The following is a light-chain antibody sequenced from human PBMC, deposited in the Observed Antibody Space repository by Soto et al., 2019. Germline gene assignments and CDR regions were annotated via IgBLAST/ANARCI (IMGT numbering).Light chain of an antibody. Sequence: EIMLTRSPATHSPSPGERATLSCSASKSVSNNYLAWYKQTPGQAPRLRIYGASNRATGIPDRFSGSGSGKDFTLTISRLERGDFPVYYYRQYGSSGTFGQGTKVDIK. CDR3: RQYGSSGT. V-gene: IGKV3-20*01. CDR2: GAS. CDR1: KSVSNNY. J-gene: IGKJ1*01.